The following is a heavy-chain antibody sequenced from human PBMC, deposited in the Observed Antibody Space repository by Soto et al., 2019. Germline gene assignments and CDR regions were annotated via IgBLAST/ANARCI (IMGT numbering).Heavy chain of an antibody. CDR1: GFTFSTYG. D-gene: IGHD3-9*01. Sequence: GGSLRLSCAASGFTFSTYGMHWVRQAPGKGLEWVAVIWSDGSNKYYADSVKGRFTISRDNSKKTLYLQMNSLRAEDTAVYYCARVFDTYYFDSWGQGNMVTVSS. CDR2: IWSDGSNK. V-gene: IGHV3-33*01. J-gene: IGHJ4*02. CDR3: ARVFDTYYFDS.